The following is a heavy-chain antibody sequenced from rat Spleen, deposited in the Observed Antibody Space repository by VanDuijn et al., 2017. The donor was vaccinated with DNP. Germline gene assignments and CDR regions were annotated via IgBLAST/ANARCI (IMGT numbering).Heavy chain of an antibody. D-gene: IGHD1-11*01. CDR2: IAYDGSRT. J-gene: IGHJ2*01. Sequence: EVQLVESGGGLVQPGRSLKLSCAASGFSFSDYNMAWVRQAPKKGLEWVATIAYDGSRTYYRDSVKGRFTISRDTAKTTLYLQMNSLKSEDTATYYCARHPLYGGYMYFDSWGQGVMVTVSS. V-gene: IGHV5S10*01. CDR3: ARHPLYGGYMYFDS. CDR1: GFSFSDYN.